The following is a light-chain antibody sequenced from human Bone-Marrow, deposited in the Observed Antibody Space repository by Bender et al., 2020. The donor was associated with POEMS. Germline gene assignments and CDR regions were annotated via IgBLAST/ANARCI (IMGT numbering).Light chain of an antibody. CDR2: EDN. CDR1: SGSIANNY. Sequence: NFMLTQPLSVSESPGKTVSISCTRSSGSIANNYVQWYQQRPGSAPTSVIYEDNQRPSGVPDRFSGSVDRISNSASLSISDLKTEDEADYYCQSYDNSYVVFGGGTKLTVL. CDR3: QSYDNSYVV. V-gene: IGLV6-57*04. J-gene: IGLJ2*01.